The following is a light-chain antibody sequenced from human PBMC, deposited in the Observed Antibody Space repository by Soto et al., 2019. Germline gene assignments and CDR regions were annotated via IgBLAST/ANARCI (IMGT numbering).Light chain of an antibody. V-gene: IGLV2-14*01. CDR2: DVS. CDR3: SSYTSSSTLDV. Sequence: QSVLNQPASVSGAPGQSITISCTGTNRDVGGYNYVSWYQQHPGKAPKLMIYDVSNRPSGVSNRFSGSKSGNTASLTISGLQAEDEADYYCSSYTSSSTLDVFGTGTKVTVL. CDR1: NRDVGGYNY. J-gene: IGLJ1*01.